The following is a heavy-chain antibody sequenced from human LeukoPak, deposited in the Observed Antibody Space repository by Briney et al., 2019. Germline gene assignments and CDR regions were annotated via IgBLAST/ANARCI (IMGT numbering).Heavy chain of an antibody. J-gene: IGHJ4*02. CDR1: GFTFSSYG. V-gene: IGHV3-30*03. D-gene: IGHD3-9*01. CDR2: ISYDGSNK. Sequence: GGSLRLSCTASGFTFSSYGMHWVRQAPGKGLEWVAVISYDGSNKYYADSVKGRFTISRDNSKNTLYVQMNSLRAEDTAVYYCATSRYFDWSHFDYWGQGTLVTVSS. CDR3: ATSRYFDWSHFDY.